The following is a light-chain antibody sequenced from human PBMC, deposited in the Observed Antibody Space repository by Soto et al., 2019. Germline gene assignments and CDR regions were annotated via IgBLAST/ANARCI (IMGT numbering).Light chain of an antibody. J-gene: IGKJ1*01. V-gene: IGKV1-5*03. CDR1: QSISTW. CDR3: RHYNSYSET. Sequence: DLQMTQSPSTLSASVGDRVTITCRASQSISTWLAWYQQKPGKAPKLLIYKASSLESGVPSRFSGSGSGTELTLTISSLQPDDFATYYCRHYNSYSETFGQGTKVEIK. CDR2: KAS.